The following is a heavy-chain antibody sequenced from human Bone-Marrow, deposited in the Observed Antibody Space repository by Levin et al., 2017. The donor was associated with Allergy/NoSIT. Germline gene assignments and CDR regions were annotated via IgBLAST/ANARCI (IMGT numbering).Heavy chain of an antibody. Sequence: GESLKISCKASGYTFTSYDINWVRQATGQGLEWMGWMNPNSGNTGYAQKFQGRVTKTRNTSISTAYMELSSLRSEDTAVYYCARGSYYYDSSGFNWFDPWGQGTLVTVSS. CDR1: GYTFTSYD. J-gene: IGHJ5*02. V-gene: IGHV1-8*01. CDR3: ARGSYYYDSSGFNWFDP. D-gene: IGHD3-22*01. CDR2: MNPNSGNT.